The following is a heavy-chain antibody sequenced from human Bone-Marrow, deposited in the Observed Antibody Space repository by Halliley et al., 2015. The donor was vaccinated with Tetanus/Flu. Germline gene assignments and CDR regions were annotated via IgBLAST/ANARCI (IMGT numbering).Heavy chain of an antibody. V-gene: IGHV4-39*01. CDR3: ARQGFRSGHFDY. Sequence: WLGKFYYGGTPPYNTPPLKSRVTMSGATTKNQFSLKLTSATAADTAVYYCARQGFRSGHFDYWGQGARVTVSS. J-gene: IGHJ4*02. D-gene: IGHD3-3*01. CDR2: FYYGGTP.